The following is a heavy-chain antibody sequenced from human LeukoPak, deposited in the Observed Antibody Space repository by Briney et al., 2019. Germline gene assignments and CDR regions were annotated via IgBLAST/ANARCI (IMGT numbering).Heavy chain of an antibody. Sequence: SETLSLTCTVSGGSISSGGYYWSWIRQPPGKGLEWIGYIYHSGSTYYNPSLKSRVTILVDRSKNQFSLKLSSVTAADTAVYYCASGYDFWSGTWGQGTLVTVSS. D-gene: IGHD3-3*01. CDR2: IYHSGST. CDR1: GGSISSGGYY. CDR3: ASGYDFWSGT. V-gene: IGHV4-30-2*01. J-gene: IGHJ4*02.